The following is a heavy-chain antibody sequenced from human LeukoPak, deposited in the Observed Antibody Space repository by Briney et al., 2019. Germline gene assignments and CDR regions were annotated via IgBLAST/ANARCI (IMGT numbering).Heavy chain of an antibody. J-gene: IGHJ4*02. CDR2: IIPIFGTA. V-gene: IGHV1-69*13. Sequence: TVKVSCKASGGTFSSYAISWVRQAPGQGLEWMGGIIPIFGTANYAQKFQGRVTITADESTSTAYMELSSLRSEDTAVYYCARAIQLWSPFDYWGQGTLVTVSS. D-gene: IGHD5-18*01. CDR3: ARAIQLWSPFDY. CDR1: GGTFSSYA.